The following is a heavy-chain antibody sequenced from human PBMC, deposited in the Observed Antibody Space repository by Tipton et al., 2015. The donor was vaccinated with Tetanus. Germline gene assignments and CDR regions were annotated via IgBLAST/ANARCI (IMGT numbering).Heavy chain of an antibody. J-gene: IGHJ6*02. CDR3: ARDRGDYIYYGMDV. CDR2: IDPNSGGT. Sequence: QLVQSGAEVKKPGASVKVSCKASGYTFTGYYIYWVRQAPGQGLEWMGWIDPNSGGTVYAQKFQGRVTMTRDTSISTVYMELRSLRFDDTAVYYCARDRGDYIYYGMDVWGPGTTVTVSS. D-gene: IGHD3-22*01. CDR1: GYTFTGYY. V-gene: IGHV1-2*02.